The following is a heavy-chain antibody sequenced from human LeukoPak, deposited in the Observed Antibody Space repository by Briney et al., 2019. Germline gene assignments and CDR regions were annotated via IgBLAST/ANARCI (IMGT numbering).Heavy chain of an antibody. CDR3: ARGRAMYYYDSSGYSDY. CDR1: GYTFTSYG. Sequence: ASVKVSCKASGYTFTSYGISWVRQAPGQGLEWMGWISAYNGNTNYAQKLQGRVTMTTDTSTSTACMELRSLRSDDTAVYYCARGRAMYYYDSSGYSDYWGQGTLVTVSS. D-gene: IGHD3-22*01. J-gene: IGHJ4*02. V-gene: IGHV1-18*01. CDR2: ISAYNGNT.